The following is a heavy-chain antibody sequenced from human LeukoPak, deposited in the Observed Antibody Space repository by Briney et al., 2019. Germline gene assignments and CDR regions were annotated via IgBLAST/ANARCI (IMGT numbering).Heavy chain of an antibody. CDR2: ISAYNGNT. V-gene: IGHV1-18*01. Sequence: GASVKVSCKASGYTFASYGISWVRQAPGQGREWMGWISAYNGNTNYAQKLQGRVTMTTDTSTSTAYMELRSLRSDDTAVYYCARAVTGTTGAYYYYYMDVWGKGTTVTVSS. CDR3: ARAVTGTTGAYYYYYMDV. J-gene: IGHJ6*03. D-gene: IGHD1-20*01. CDR1: GYTFASYG.